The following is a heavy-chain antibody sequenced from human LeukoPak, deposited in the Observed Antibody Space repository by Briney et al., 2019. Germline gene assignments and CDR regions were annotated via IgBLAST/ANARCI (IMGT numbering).Heavy chain of an antibody. CDR2: IPWHGNNP. CDR1: GFTFSSYW. CDR3: ARLASTVTSPLDY. D-gene: IGHD4-11*01. Sequence: GGSLRLSCAASGFTFSSYWMSWVRQAPGEGLEWVALIPWHGNNPYYADSVQGRFTISRDSSRNTLYLQMNSLRTEDTAEYYCARLASTVTSPLDYWGQGTLVTVSS. J-gene: IGHJ4*02. V-gene: IGHV3-30*03.